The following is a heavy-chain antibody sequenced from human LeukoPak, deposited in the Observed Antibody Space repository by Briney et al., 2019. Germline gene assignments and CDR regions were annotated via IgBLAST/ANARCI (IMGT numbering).Heavy chain of an antibody. D-gene: IGHD2-21*01. V-gene: IGHV1-8*01. Sequence: ASVKVSCKASGYTFTSYDINWVRQATGQGLEWMGWMNPNSGNTGYAQKFQGRVTMTRNTSISTAYMELSSLRSEDTAVYYCARDPGGDNWFDPWGQGTLVTVSS. CDR3: ARDPGGDNWFDP. J-gene: IGHJ5*02. CDR2: MNPNSGNT. CDR1: GYTFTSYD.